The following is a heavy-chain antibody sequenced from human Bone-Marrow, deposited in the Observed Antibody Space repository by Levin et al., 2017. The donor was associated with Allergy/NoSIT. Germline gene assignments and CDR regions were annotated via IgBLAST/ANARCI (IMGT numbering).Heavy chain of an antibody. Sequence: PGGSLRLSCAASGFTFSSYAMSWVRQAPGKGLEWVSAISGSGGSTYYADSVKGRFTISRDNFKNTLYLQMNSLRAEDTAVYYCAKAPANIVVVTYFDYWGQGTLVTVSS. J-gene: IGHJ4*02. V-gene: IGHV3-23*01. CDR2: ISGSGGST. CDR3: AKAPANIVVVTYFDY. D-gene: IGHD2-21*02. CDR1: GFTFSSYA.